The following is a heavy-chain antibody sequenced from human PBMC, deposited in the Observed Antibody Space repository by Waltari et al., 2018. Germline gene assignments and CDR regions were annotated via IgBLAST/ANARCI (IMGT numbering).Heavy chain of an antibody. CDR2: ISGGGATP. D-gene: IGHD3-16*02. Sequence: EVQLLESAGGLVQPGEALRLSCAASGFSFMGFAMTWVRQAPGGGLECVASISGGGATPFYADSVKGRFTIVRDNSRDTVYLQMNSLRVDDSAVYYCAKGSRGYTNYFFDSWGQGTLVSVSS. V-gene: IGHV3-23*01. J-gene: IGHJ4*02. CDR1: GFSFMGFA. CDR3: AKGSRGYTNYFFDS.